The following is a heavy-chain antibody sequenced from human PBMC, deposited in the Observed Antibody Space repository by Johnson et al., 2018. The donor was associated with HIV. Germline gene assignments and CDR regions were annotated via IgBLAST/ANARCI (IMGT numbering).Heavy chain of an antibody. CDR1: GFTFSNYG. Sequence: QVQLVESGGGVVQPGRSLRLSCAASGFTFSNYGMHWVRQAPGKGLEWVAVTWFDGINKYYSDSVKGRFTISRDNSKNTPYLQMNSLKAEDTAVYYCAKVAVATAAGGVALDIWGPGTMVTISS. V-gene: IGHV3-33*06. D-gene: IGHD6-13*01. CDR2: TWFDGINK. CDR3: AKVAVATAAGGVALDI. J-gene: IGHJ3*02.